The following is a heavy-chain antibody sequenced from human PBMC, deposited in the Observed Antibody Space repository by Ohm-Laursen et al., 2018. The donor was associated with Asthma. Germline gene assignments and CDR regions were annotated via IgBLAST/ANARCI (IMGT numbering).Heavy chain of an antibody. CDR3: ARAGAYCSSTSCYPDYYYYYGMDV. V-gene: IGHV4-34*01. Sequence: SDTLSLTCAVYGGSFSGYYWSWIRQPPGKGLEWIGEINHSGSTNYNPSLKSRVTISVDTSKNQFSLKLSSVTAADTAVYYCARAGAYCSSTSCYPDYYYYYGMDVWGQGTTVTVSS. J-gene: IGHJ6*02. D-gene: IGHD2-2*01. CDR1: GGSFSGYY. CDR2: INHSGST.